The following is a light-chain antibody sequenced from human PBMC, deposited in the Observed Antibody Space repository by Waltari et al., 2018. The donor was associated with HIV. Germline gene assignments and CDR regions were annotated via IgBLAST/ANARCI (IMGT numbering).Light chain of an antibody. V-gene: IGLV1-44*01. CDR3: AAWDDSLNGEVV. J-gene: IGLJ2*01. Sequence: QSVLTHPPSASGTPGQRVTISCSGRPSNIGSTTVNCSQQLPGTPPKLLIYGKTQRPSGVPDRFSGSKSGTSASLAISGLQSEEEADYYCAAWDDSLNGEVVFGGGTKLTVL. CDR2: GKT. CDR1: PSNIGSTT.